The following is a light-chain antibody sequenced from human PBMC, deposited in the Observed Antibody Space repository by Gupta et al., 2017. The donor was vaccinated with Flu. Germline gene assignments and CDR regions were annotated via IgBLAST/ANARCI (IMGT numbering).Light chain of an antibody. CDR2: QVS. Sequence: ISCRSSQGLVYSDGNTYLHWFQQRPGQSPRRLIYQVSYRDSGVPDRFSGSGSGTDFTLKISRVEAEDVGIFFCMQGAHWPWAFGQGTTVEIK. CDR1: QGLVYSDGNTY. CDR3: MQGAHWPWA. J-gene: IGKJ1*01. V-gene: IGKV2-30*01.